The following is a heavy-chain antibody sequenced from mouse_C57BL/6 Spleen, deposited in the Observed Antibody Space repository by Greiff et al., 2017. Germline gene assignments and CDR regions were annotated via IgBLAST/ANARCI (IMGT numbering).Heavy chain of an antibody. D-gene: IGHD1-1*01. V-gene: IGHV1-15*01. CDR1: GYTFTDYE. CDR2: IDPETGGT. J-gene: IGHJ2*01. CDR3: TRRYYGSSYVDYFDY. Sequence: VQLQQSGAELVRPGASVTLSCKASGYTFTDYEMHWVKQTPVHGLEWIGAIDPETGGTAYNQKFKGKAILTADKSSSTAYMELRSLTSEDSAVYYCTRRYYGSSYVDYFDYWGQGTTLTVSS.